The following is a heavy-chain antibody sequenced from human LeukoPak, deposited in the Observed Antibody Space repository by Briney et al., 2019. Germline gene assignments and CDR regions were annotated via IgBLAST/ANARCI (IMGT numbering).Heavy chain of an antibody. CDR1: GFTFSNDW. CDR3: TTDSRARHGFKGGYYYYGMDV. J-gene: IGHJ6*02. CDR2: IKIKTYGGTT. V-gene: IGHV3-15*01. D-gene: IGHD3-16*01. Sequence: GGSLRLSCAASGFTFSNDWMRWVRQAPGQGLEWVGRIKIKTYGGTTDYAAPGKGRFTISRDDSKNTLYLQMNSLKTEDTAVYYCTTDSRARHGFKGGYYYYGMDVWGQGTTVTVSS.